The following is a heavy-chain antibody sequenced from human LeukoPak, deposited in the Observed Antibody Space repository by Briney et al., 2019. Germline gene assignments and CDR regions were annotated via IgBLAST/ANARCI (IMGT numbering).Heavy chain of an antibody. D-gene: IGHD3-3*01. CDR3: ARVTIFGVVNYYYMDV. V-gene: IGHV4-34*01. J-gene: IGHJ6*03. CDR2: INHSGST. CDR1: GGSFSGYY. Sequence: PSETLSLTCAVYGGSFSGYYWSWIRQPPGKGLEWIGEINHSGSTNYNPSLKSRVTISVDTSKNQFSLKLSSVTAADTAVYYCARVTIFGVVNYYYMDVWGKGTMVTVSS.